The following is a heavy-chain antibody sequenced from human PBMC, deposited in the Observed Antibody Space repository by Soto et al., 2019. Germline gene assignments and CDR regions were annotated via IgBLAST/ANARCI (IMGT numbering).Heavy chain of an antibody. Sequence: QVQLVQAGAEVKRPGSSVKVSCKASGATFSFYSINWVRQAPGLGLEWMGRVNPILSMANYAQRFQGRVTMTADKSTSTAYTELSGLRSEDTAMYYCATSYGSGYRAFDYWGQGALVTVSS. CDR2: VNPILSMA. D-gene: IGHD3-10*01. J-gene: IGHJ4*02. V-gene: IGHV1-69*04. CDR3: ATSYGSGYRAFDY. CDR1: GATFSFYS.